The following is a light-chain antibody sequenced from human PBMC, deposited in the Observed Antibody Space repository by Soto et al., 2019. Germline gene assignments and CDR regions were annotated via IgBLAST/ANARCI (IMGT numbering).Light chain of an antibody. Sequence: QSALTQPRSLSVSPGQSVTISCTGTSSDVGAYNYVSWYQQHPGEAPKLLIYDVRKRPSGVPDRFSGSKSGHTACLSISGLQAEDEADYYCCSYAGSSIYVFGTGTKVTGL. CDR2: DVR. CDR1: SSDVGAYNY. J-gene: IGLJ1*01. V-gene: IGLV2-11*01. CDR3: CSYAGSSIYV.